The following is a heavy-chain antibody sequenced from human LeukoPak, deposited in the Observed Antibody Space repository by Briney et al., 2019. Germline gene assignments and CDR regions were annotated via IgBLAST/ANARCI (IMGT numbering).Heavy chain of an antibody. CDR2: INSDGSST. CDR3: ARDRTYYYGSGSYYPYVY. CDR1: GFTFSSYW. V-gene: IGHV3-74*01. Sequence: PGGSLRLSCAASGFTFSSYWMHWVRQAPGKGLVWVSRINSDGSSTSYADSVKGRFTISRDNAKNTLYLQMNSLRAEDTAVYYCARDRTYYYGSGSYYPYVYWGQGTLVTVSS. D-gene: IGHD3-10*01. J-gene: IGHJ4*02.